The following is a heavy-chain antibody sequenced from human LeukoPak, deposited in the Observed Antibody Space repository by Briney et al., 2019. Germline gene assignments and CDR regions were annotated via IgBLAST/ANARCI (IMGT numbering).Heavy chain of an antibody. J-gene: IGHJ4*02. D-gene: IGHD1-26*01. CDR2: IYYSGST. CDR1: GESFSGYY. V-gene: IGHV4-59*01. CDR3: ARASYSLEIDY. Sequence: SETLSLTCAVYGESFSGYYWSWIRQPPGKGLEWIGYIYYSGSTNYNPSLKSRVTISVDTSKNQFSLKLSSVTAADTAVYYCARASYSLEIDYWGQGTLVTVSS.